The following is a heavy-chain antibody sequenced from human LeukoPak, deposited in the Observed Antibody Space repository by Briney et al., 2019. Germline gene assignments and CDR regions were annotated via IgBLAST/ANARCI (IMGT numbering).Heavy chain of an antibody. Sequence: PGGSLRLSCTAPGFTFSNYWMHWVRQAPGKGLEWVSSISSSSSYIYYADSVKGRFTISRDNAKNSLYLQMNSLRAEDTAVYYCARGRDFNHWGQGTLVTVSS. V-gene: IGHV3-21*01. CDR3: ARGRDFNH. CDR1: GFTFSNYW. J-gene: IGHJ4*02. CDR2: ISSSSSYI.